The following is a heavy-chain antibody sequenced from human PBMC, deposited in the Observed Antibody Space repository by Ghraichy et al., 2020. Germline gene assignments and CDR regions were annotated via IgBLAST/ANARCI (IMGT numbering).Heavy chain of an antibody. CDR1: GYTFTSYD. V-gene: IGHV1-8*01. CDR2: MNPNSGNT. Sequence: ASVKVSCKASGYTFTSYDINWVRQATGQGLEWMGWMNPNSGNTGYAQKFQGRVTMTRNTSISTAYMELSSLRSEDTAVYYCARRTGTKAPIDYWGQGTLVTVSS. D-gene: IGHD1-7*01. J-gene: IGHJ4*02. CDR3: ARRTGTKAPIDY.